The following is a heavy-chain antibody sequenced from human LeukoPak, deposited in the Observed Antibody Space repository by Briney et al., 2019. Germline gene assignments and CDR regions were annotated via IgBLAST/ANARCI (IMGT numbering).Heavy chain of an antibody. CDR3: AKLTGSDAFDI. V-gene: IGHV3-23*01. Sequence: GGSLRLSCAASGFTFDDYTMHWVRQAPGKGLEWVSAISGSGGSTYYADSVKGRFTISRDNSKNTLYLQMNSLRAEDTAVYYCAKLTGSDAFDIWGQGTMVTVSS. CDR1: GFTFDDYT. D-gene: IGHD2-15*01. CDR2: ISGSGGST. J-gene: IGHJ3*02.